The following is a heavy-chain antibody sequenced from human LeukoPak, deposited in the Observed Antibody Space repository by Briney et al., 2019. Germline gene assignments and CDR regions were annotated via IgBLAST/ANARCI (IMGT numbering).Heavy chain of an antibody. Sequence: PSETLSLTCTVSGGSISSGVSYWSWIRQHPGKGLEWIAYIYYSGSSSYNPSLKSRVTISVDTSKNQFSLKLSSVTAADTAVYYCARSVPVVAATVIYYYYYMDVWGKGTTVTVSS. D-gene: IGHD2-15*01. CDR2: IYYSGSS. V-gene: IGHV4-31*03. J-gene: IGHJ6*03. CDR1: GGSISSGVSY. CDR3: ARSVPVVAATVIYYYYYMDV.